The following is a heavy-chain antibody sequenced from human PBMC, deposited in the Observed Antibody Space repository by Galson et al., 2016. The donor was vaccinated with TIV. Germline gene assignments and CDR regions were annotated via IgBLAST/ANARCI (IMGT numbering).Heavy chain of an antibody. V-gene: IGHV4-34*01. CDR1: GGSFSGYC. CDR2: INHSGST. J-gene: IGHJ4*02. Sequence: SETLSLTCGVYGGSFSGYCWSWIRQPPGKGLEWIGEINHSGSTNCNPSLKSRVTISLDTSKNQFSLKLSSVTAADTAVYYCARGGRDGYNYVPEKAIDSWGQGTLVTVSS. CDR3: ARGGRDGYNYVPEKAIDS. D-gene: IGHD5-24*01.